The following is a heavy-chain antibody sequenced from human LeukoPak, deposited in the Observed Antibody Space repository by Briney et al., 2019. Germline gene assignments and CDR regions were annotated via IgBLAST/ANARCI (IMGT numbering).Heavy chain of an antibody. CDR2: IYSDGRT. CDR3: ARGLFLSGYLDAFDI. J-gene: IGHJ3*02. CDR1: DFTVRNMY. D-gene: IGHD3-22*01. V-gene: IGHV3-53*01. Sequence: GGSLRLSCAASDFTVRNMYMTWVRQAPGKGLEWVSLIYSDGRTDYADSVKGRYTISRDNSKNTVYLQMNSLRVEDTAVYYCARGLFLSGYLDAFDIWGQGTVVTVSS.